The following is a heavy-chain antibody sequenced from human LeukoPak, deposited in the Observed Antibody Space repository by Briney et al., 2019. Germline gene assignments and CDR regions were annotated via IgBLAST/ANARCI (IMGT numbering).Heavy chain of an antibody. V-gene: IGHV4-31*03. Sequence: SETLSLTCTVSGGSISSGGYYWSWIRQQPGKGLEWIGYIYYSGSTYYNPSLKSRDTISVDTSKNQFSLKLSSVTAADTAVYYCARSLRNIVVVVAASHFAFDIWGQGTMVTVSS. CDR2: IYYSGST. CDR1: GGSISSGGYY. D-gene: IGHD2-15*01. J-gene: IGHJ3*02. CDR3: ARSLRNIVVVVAASHFAFDI.